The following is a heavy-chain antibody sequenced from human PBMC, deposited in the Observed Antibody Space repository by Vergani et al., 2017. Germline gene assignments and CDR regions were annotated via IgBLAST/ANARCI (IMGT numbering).Heavy chain of an antibody. D-gene: IGHD2-15*01. CDR2: INPGNGSP. J-gene: IGHJ4*02. CDR1: GFTITSYG. Sequence: QVQLVQSWAEVRKSGASVKVSCSFSGFTITSYGIHWVQQSPGQGLEWMGWINPGNGSPSYAKKFQGRFTMTRDMSTTTAYTDLSSLTSEDMDVYYYAPYCSGGSCYLHYFDYWGQGTLVTVSS. CDR3: APYCSGGSCYLHYFDY. V-gene: IGHV1-38-4*01.